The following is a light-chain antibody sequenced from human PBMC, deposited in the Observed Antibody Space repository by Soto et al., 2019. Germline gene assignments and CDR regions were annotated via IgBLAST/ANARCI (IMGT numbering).Light chain of an antibody. Sequence: DIQKKQYPSSLSASVEDRVIITCRASQSISNHLNWYQQKPGKAPKLLIFAASSLQSGVPSRFSGSRSGPDFTLTISSLQPEDFATYYCQQSYSSPPTFRQGTKLDIK. J-gene: IGKJ1*01. CDR1: QSISNH. V-gene: IGKV1-39*01. CDR3: QQSYSSPPT. CDR2: AAS.